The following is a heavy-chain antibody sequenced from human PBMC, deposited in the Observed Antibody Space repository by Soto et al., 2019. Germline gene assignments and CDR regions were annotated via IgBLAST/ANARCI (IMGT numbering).Heavy chain of an antibody. Sequence: QVQLQESGPGLVKPSETLSLTCTVSGGSISSYYWSWIRQPPGKGLEWIGYIYYSGSTNYNPSLTIRVTVSVATSKHQFSLELSSVTAADTPVYYCARGEARVATPSGYWGQGTLVTVSS. D-gene: IGHD2-15*01. V-gene: IGHV4-59*01. CDR2: IYYSGST. CDR3: ARGEARVATPSGY. J-gene: IGHJ4*02. CDR1: GGSISSYY.